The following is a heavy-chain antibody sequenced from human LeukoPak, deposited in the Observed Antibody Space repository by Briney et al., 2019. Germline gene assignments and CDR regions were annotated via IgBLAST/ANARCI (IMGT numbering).Heavy chain of an antibody. Sequence: GGSLRLSCAASGFTFDDYAMSWVRQAPGKGLEWVSAISGSGGSTYYADSVKGRFTISRDNSKNTLYLQMNSLRAGDTAVYYCASSAYGIVVVPIDYWGQGTLVTVSS. J-gene: IGHJ4*02. D-gene: IGHD3-22*01. CDR3: ASSAYGIVVVPIDY. V-gene: IGHV3-23*01. CDR2: ISGSGGST. CDR1: GFTFDDYA.